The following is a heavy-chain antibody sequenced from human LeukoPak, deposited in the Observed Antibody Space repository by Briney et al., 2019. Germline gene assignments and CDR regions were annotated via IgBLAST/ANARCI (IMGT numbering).Heavy chain of an antibody. CDR1: GFTFSIYA. V-gene: IGHV3-23*01. Sequence: GGSLRLSCAASGFTFSIYAMSWGREAPGEGVEWVSAISGSGGITYYADSVKGGVTISRDNSKNTLYLQMNSLRAEDKAVYYCAKEGAAVAGTEDFDYWGKGTLVTVSS. CDR3: AKEGAAVAGTEDFDY. J-gene: IGHJ4*02. D-gene: IGHD6-19*01. CDR2: ISGSGGIT.